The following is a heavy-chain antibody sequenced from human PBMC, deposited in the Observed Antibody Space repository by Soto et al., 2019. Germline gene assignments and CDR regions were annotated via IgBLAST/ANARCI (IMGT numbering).Heavy chain of an antibody. D-gene: IGHD3-10*01. J-gene: IGHJ3*02. CDR2: IYYSGST. CDR1: GGSISSGGYY. Sequence: TLSLTCTVSGGSISSGGYYWSWIRQHPGKGLEWIGYIYYSGSTYCNPSLKSRVTISVDTSKNQFSLKLGSVTAADTAVYYCARDDATMVRGYDAFDIWGQGTMVTVSS. CDR3: ARDDATMVRGYDAFDI. V-gene: IGHV4-31*03.